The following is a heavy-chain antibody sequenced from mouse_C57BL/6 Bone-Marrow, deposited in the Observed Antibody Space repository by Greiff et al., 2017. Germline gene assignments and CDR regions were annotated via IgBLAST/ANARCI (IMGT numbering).Heavy chain of an antibody. CDR3: AREGGYDRDYYAMDY. D-gene: IGHD2-2*01. V-gene: IGHV1-64*01. CDR2: IHPNSGST. Sequence: QVQLQQPGAELVKPGASVKLSCKASGYTFTSYWMHWVKQRPGQGLEWIGMIHPNSGSTNYNEKFKSKATLTVDKSSSTAYMQLSSLTSEDSAVYYCAREGGYDRDYYAMDYWGQGTSVTVSS. J-gene: IGHJ4*01. CDR1: GYTFTSYW.